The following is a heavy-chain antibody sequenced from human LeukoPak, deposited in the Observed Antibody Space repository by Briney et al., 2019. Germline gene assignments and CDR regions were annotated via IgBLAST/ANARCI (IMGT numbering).Heavy chain of an antibody. Sequence: SETLSLTCTVSGGSISSYYWSWIRQPPGKGLEWIGYIYYSGSTNYNPSLKSRVTISVDTSKNQFSLKLSSVTAADTAVYYCATTRVVPAAIVNWGQGTLVTVSS. V-gene: IGHV4-59*01. CDR3: ATTRVVPAAIVN. CDR1: GGSISSYY. D-gene: IGHD2-2*01. J-gene: IGHJ4*02. CDR2: IYYSGST.